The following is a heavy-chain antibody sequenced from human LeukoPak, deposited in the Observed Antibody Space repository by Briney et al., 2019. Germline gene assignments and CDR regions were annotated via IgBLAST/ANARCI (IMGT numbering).Heavy chain of an antibody. D-gene: IGHD5-12*01. CDR1: GYTFTGYY. J-gene: IGHJ6*02. Sequence: GAPVKVSCKASGYTFTGYYMHWVRQAPGQGLEWMGWINPNSGGTNYAQKFQGRVTMTRDTSISTAYMELSRLRSDDTAVYYCAREYSGYDFLYYYYGMDVWGQGTTVTVSS. CDR3: AREYSGYDFLYYYYGMDV. CDR2: INPNSGGT. V-gene: IGHV1-2*02.